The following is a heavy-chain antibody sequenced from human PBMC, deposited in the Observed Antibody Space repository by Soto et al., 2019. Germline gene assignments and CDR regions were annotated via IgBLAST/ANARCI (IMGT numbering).Heavy chain of an antibody. CDR2: ISHDGGIK. J-gene: IGHJ6*02. Sequence: QVQLVESGGGVVQPGRSLPLSCAASGFPFTSYAIHWVRQAPGKGLEWVAVISHDGGIKHYADSVKGRFTISRDNSKNTLYLQMNSLRDEDTAVNHCARDHDALDVWGQGTTVTVAS. V-gene: IGHV3-30-3*01. D-gene: IGHD1-1*01. CDR3: ARDHDALDV. CDR1: GFPFTSYA.